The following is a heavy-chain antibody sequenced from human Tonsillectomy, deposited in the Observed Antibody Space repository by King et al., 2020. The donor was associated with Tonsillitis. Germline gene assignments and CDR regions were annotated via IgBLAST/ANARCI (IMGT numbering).Heavy chain of an antibody. CDR1: GGSISSGSYY. D-gene: IGHD2-21*01. V-gene: IGHV4-61*02. CDR2: IYTSGST. Sequence: VPLQESGPGLVKPSQTLSLTCTVSGGSISSGSYYWSWIRQPAGKGLEWIGRIYTSGSTNYNPSLKSRVTISVDTSKNQFSLKLSSVTAADTAVYYCARGTVIGFDPWGQGTLVTVSS. CDR3: ARGTVIGFDP. J-gene: IGHJ5*02.